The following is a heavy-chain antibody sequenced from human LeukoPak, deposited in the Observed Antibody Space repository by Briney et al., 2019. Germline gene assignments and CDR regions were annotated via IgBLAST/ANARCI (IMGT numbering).Heavy chain of an antibody. CDR1: GGSISSNNYY. J-gene: IGHJ4*02. D-gene: IGHD3-9*01. CDR2: IYYSGST. CDR3: ARGLRYFDWYFSD. Sequence: SETLSLTCTVSGGSISSNNYYWGWIRQPPGKGLEWIGSIYYSGSTYYNPSLKSRVTISVDTSKNQFSLRLSSVTAADTAVYYCARGLRYFDWYFSDWGQGTLVTVSS. V-gene: IGHV4-39*01.